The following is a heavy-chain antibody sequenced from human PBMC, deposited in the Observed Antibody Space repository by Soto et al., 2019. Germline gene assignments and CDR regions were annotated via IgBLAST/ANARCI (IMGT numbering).Heavy chain of an antibody. CDR3: ARDRGIGSDVLAMDF. Sequence: QLVEAGGGVVQPGRSLRLSCSASGFIFSGYGMHWVRQAPGKGLEWVAVISYDETNKYYADSVKGRFTISRENSKNTVFLQASRLREDDTGAYYGARDRGIGSDVLAMDFWGQGTTVTVSS. CDR2: ISYDETNK. CDR1: GFIFSGYG. J-gene: IGHJ6*02. D-gene: IGHD3-3*02. V-gene: IGHV3-33*05.